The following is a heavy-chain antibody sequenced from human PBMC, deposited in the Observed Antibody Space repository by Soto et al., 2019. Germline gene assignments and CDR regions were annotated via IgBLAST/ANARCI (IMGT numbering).Heavy chain of an antibody. D-gene: IGHD6-6*01. J-gene: IGHJ5*02. Sequence: QVQLVQSGAEVKKPGASVKVSCKGSGYTFTSYHINWVRQATGQGLEWMGWMNPNSGNTGYAQTLQGRVTMTSDTSISTAYMELSSLRFEDTAMYYCARGHISSTKNWLDPWGQGALVTVSS. CDR3: ARGHISSTKNWLDP. V-gene: IGHV1-8*01. CDR2: MNPNSGNT. CDR1: GYTFTSYH.